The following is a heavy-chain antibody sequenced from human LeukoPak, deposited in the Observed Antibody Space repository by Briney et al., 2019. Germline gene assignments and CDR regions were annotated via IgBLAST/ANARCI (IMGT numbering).Heavy chain of an antibody. CDR1: GFTFSSYG. CDR3: DRGYSIDY. CDR2: IWYDGSNK. V-gene: IGHV3-33*01. D-gene: IGHD6-13*01. Sequence: GRSLRLSCAASGFTFSSYGMHWVRQAPGKGLEWVAAIWYDGSNKYYADSVKGRFTISRDNSKNTLYLQMSSLRAEDTAVYYCDRGYSIDYWGQGTLVTVSS. J-gene: IGHJ4*02.